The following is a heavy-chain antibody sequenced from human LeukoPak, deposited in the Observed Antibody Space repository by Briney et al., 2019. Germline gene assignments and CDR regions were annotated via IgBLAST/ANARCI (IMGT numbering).Heavy chain of an antibody. J-gene: IGHJ4*02. CDR1: GYTFTSYD. Sequence: ASVKVSCKASGYTFTSYDIQWVRQATGQGLEWMGWMSTNNDITGYAQKFQGRVTMTRSTSMSTAYMELSSLRSEDTAVYYCARPRSAYYDSSGFYIWGQGSLVTVSS. CDR3: ARPRSAYYDSSGFYI. CDR2: MSTNNDIT. D-gene: IGHD3-22*01. V-gene: IGHV1-8*01.